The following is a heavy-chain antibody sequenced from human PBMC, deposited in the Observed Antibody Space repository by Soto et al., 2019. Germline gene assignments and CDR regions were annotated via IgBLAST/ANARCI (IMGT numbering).Heavy chain of an antibody. J-gene: IGHJ6*02. CDR2: IYYSGST. CDR3: ARVPTRDYYDSSGYYSGYYYYYGMDV. D-gene: IGHD3-22*01. V-gene: IGHV4-59*01. CDR1: GGSISSYY. Sequence: SETLSLTCTVSGGSISSYYWSWIRQPPGKGLEWIGYIYYSGSTNYNPSLKSRVTISVDTSKNQFSLKLSSVTAADTAVYYCARVPTRDYYDSSGYYSGYYYYYGMDVWGQGTTVT.